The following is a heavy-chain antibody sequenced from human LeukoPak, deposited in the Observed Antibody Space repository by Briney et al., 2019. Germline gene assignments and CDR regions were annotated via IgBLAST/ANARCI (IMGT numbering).Heavy chain of an antibody. CDR3: AASGSYYVWKSHFDY. Sequence: SETLSLTCAVYGGSFSGYYWGWIRQPPGKGLEWIGSIYHSGSTYYNPSLKSRVTISVDTSKNQFSLKLSSVTAADTAVHYCAASGSYYVWKSHFDYWGQGTLVTVSS. D-gene: IGHD1-26*01. V-gene: IGHV4-38-2*01. CDR2: IYHSGST. CDR1: GGSFSGYY. J-gene: IGHJ4*02.